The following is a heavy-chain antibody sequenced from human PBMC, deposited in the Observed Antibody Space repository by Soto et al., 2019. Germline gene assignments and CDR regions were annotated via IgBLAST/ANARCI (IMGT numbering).Heavy chain of an antibody. J-gene: IGHJ5*02. CDR2: ISYDGSNK. V-gene: IGHV3-30*18. D-gene: IGHD2-2*01. Sequence: QVQLVESGGGVVQPGRSLRLSCAASGFTFSSYGMHWVRQAPGKGLEWVAVISYDGSNKYYADSVKGRFTISRDNSKNTLYLEMNSLRAEDTAVYYCAKDWSPYIVGVPAASTATPSTWGQGTLVTVSS. CDR3: AKDWSPYIVGVPAASTATPST. CDR1: GFTFSSYG.